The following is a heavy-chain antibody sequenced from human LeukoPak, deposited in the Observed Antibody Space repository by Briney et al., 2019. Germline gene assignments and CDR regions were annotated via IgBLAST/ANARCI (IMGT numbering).Heavy chain of an antibody. CDR1: GYTFTSYY. J-gene: IGHJ6*03. D-gene: IGHD3-9*01. CDR2: INPSGGST. Sequence: ASVKVSCKASGYTFTSYYMHWVRQAPGQGLEWMGIINPSGGSTSYAQKFQGRVTITADESTSTAYMELSSLRSEDTAVYYCARGCRQYYDILTGYYHNGKWTRRDYYYYYMDVWGKGTTVTISS. V-gene: IGHV1-46*01. CDR3: ARGCRQYYDILTGYYHNGKWTRRDYYYYYMDV.